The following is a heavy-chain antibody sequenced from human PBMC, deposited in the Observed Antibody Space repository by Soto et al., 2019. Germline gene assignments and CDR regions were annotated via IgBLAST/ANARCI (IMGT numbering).Heavy chain of an antibody. CDR1: GYSFTSYW. V-gene: IGHV5-10-1*01. CDR2: IDPSDSYT. Sequence: GESLKISCKGSGYSFTSYWISWVRQMPGKGLEWMGRIDPSDSYTNYSPSFQGHVTISADKSISTAYLQWSSLRASDIAMYYWARLPWYDSSGPSGVDYWGQGTLVTVSS. D-gene: IGHD3-22*01. J-gene: IGHJ4*02. CDR3: ARLPWYDSSGPSGVDY.